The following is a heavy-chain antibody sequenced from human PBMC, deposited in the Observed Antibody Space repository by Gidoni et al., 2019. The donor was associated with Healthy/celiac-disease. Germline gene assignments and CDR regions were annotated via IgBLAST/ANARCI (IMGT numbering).Heavy chain of an antibody. CDR3: AKSNNDYGDYVADFDY. Sequence: EVQLLESGGGLVQPGGSLRLSCAASGFTLRSYAMSWVRQAPGKGLEWVSAISGSGGSTYYADSVKGRFTISRDNSKNTLYLQMNSLRAEDTAVYYCAKSNNDYGDYVADFDYWGQGTLVTVSS. D-gene: IGHD4-17*01. V-gene: IGHV3-23*01. CDR1: GFTLRSYA. CDR2: ISGSGGST. J-gene: IGHJ4*02.